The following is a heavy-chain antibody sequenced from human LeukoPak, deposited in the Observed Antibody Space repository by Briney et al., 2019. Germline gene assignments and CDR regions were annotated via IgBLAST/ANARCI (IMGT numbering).Heavy chain of an antibody. D-gene: IGHD7-27*01. CDR2: LYSSGNT. V-gene: IGHV3-53*01. J-gene: IGHJ4*02. CDR3: ARGWGSFEN. Sequence: PGGSLRLSCAASGFSVITDYMTWVRRAPGKGLEWVSTLYSSGNTYYADSVKGRFTVSRDNSKNTLFLEMSSLRAEDTAVYFCARGWGSFENWGQGTLVAVSS. CDR1: GFSVITDY.